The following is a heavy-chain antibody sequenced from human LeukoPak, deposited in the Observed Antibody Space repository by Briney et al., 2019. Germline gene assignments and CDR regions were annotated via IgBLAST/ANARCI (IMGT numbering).Heavy chain of an antibody. D-gene: IGHD2/OR15-2a*01. CDR3: AKTIGPPYYFDY. CDR2: ISGGGGST. J-gene: IGHJ4*02. Sequence: GGSLRLSCAASGFTFNSYAMNWVRQAPGKGLEWVSAISGGGGSTYYADSVKGRLTISRDNSKNTLYLQMNSLRAEDTAVYYCAKTIGPPYYFDYWGQGALVTVSS. V-gene: IGHV3-23*01. CDR1: GFTFNSYA.